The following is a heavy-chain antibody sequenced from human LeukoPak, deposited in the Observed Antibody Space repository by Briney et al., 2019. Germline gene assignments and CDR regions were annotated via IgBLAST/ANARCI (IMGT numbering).Heavy chain of an antibody. J-gene: IGHJ6*03. D-gene: IGHD3-16*01. CDR3: TRTTSDRGGDMDV. CDR2: IYSGGSI. V-gene: IGHV3-53*01. CDR1: GLSVSSNY. Sequence: PGGSLRLSCAPSGLSVSSNYMSWVRQSPGKGLECVSVIYSGGSIYYADSVKGRFTISRDNSKNMLYLQMNSLRAEDTAVYYCTRTTSDRGGDMDVWGKGTTVTVSS.